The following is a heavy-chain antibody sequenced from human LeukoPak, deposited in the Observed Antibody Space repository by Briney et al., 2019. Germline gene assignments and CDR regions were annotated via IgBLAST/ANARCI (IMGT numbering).Heavy chain of an antibody. V-gene: IGHV3-23*01. CDR1: FTFXXYG. CDR2: ISGSGGST. D-gene: IGHD1-26*01. CDR3: XXXFXXXXSGY. Sequence: FTFXXYGMSWVRQAPGKGLEWVSAISGSGGSTYYADSVKGRFTISRDNSKNTLYLQMNRLRDEETAVYYCXXXFXXXXSGYWGXGXLVTVSS. J-gene: IGHJ4*02.